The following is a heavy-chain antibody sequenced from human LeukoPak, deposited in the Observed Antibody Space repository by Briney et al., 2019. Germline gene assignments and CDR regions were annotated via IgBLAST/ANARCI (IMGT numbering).Heavy chain of an antibody. CDR1: GFTFTTYA. Sequence: PGGTLRLSFTASGFTFTTYAMTWVRRASGKLLDFISSMSSGSRYIYYADSVRGRFTISRDNTRNSLYLAMNNLRAEDTAIYYCARDRPTGASRIFVVQWGQGTPVTVSS. J-gene: IGHJ4*02. V-gene: IGHV3-21*06. CDR2: MSSGSRYI. D-gene: IGHD2-15*01. CDR3: ARDRPTGASRIFVVQ.